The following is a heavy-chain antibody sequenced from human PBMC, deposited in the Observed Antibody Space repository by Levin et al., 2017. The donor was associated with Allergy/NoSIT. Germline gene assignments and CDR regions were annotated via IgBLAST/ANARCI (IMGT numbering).Heavy chain of an antibody. CDR2: IYYTGST. D-gene: IGHD2-21*01. J-gene: IGHJ4*02. CDR1: GGSISSSSYY. V-gene: IGHV4-39*01. CDR3: ARLSGMVVIATPDRYYFDY. Sequence: SQTLSLTCTVSGGSISSSSYYWGWIRQPPGKGLEWIGSIYYTGSTYYNPSLKSRVTISVDTSKNQFSLRLNSVTAADTALYYCARLSGMVVIATPDRYYFDYWGQGTLVTVSS.